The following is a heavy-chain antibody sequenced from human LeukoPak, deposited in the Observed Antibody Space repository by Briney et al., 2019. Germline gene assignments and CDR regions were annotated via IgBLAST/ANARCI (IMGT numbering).Heavy chain of an antibody. CDR3: ATTPYNILTAFSSFDY. CDR2: IYPGDSDT. V-gene: IGHV5-51*01. D-gene: IGHD3-9*01. Sequence: GESLKISCKGSGYSFTSYWIGWVRQMPGKGLEWMGIIYPGDSDTRKSPSPQGQVTISVDKSISTVYLQWYSLKASDTAMYYCATTPYNILTAFSSFDYWGQGTPVTVSS. CDR1: GYSFTSYW. J-gene: IGHJ4*02.